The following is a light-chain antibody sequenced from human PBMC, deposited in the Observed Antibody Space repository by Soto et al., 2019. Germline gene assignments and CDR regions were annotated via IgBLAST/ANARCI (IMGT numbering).Light chain of an antibody. Sequence: DIQMTPSPSSLSASVRDRVTITCRASQGISNYLAWYQQKPGQVPKLLIYAASTLQSGVPSRFSGSGSGTDFTLTISSLQPEDVATYYCQKYDSAPWTCGQGTKVEIK. V-gene: IGKV1-27*01. CDR1: QGISNY. CDR3: QKYDSAPWT. J-gene: IGKJ1*01. CDR2: AAS.